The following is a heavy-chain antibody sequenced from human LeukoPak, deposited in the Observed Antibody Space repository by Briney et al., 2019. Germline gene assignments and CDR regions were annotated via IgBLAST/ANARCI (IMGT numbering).Heavy chain of an antibody. CDR3: ARVDYDFWSGYLYYFDY. Sequence: GGSLRLSCAASGFTFSSYWMHWVRQAPGKGLVWVSRINTDGSSTSYADSVKGRFTISRDNAKHTLYLQMNSLRAEDTAVYYCARVDYDFWSGYLYYFDYWGQGTLVTVSS. CDR1: GFTFSSYW. D-gene: IGHD3-3*01. CDR2: INTDGSST. J-gene: IGHJ4*02. V-gene: IGHV3-74*01.